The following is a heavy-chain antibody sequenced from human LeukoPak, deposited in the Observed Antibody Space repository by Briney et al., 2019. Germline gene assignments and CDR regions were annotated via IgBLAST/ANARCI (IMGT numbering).Heavy chain of an antibody. V-gene: IGHV4-59*01. CDR1: GGSINFYH. J-gene: IGHJ6*02. CDR2: VHHTGSA. CDR3: AGGVREMLGATTDYYYYAMYV. Sequence: SETLSLTCTVSGGSINFYHWSWIRQPPGRRLEWIGDVHHTGSANYNPSLKSRVTISIETSKNQFSLRLTSVTAADAAVYFCAGGVREMLGATTDYYYYAMYVWGRGTTVTVSS. D-gene: IGHD1-26*01.